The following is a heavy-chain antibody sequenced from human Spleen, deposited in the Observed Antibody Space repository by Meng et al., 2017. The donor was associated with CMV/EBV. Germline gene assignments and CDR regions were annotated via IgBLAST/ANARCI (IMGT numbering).Heavy chain of an antibody. Sequence: SVKVSCKASGYTFISYGISWVRQAPGQGLEWMGRIIPILGIANYAQKFQGRVTITADKSTSTAYMELSSLRSEDTAVYYCAREEEVVIDTDKGGMDVWGQGTTVTVSS. D-gene: IGHD2-21*01. CDR2: IIPILGIA. J-gene: IGHJ6*02. V-gene: IGHV1-69*04. CDR1: GYTFISYG. CDR3: AREEEVVIDTDKGGMDV.